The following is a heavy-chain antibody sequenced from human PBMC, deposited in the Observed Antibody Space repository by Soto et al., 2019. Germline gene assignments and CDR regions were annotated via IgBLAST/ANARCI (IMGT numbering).Heavy chain of an antibody. D-gene: IGHD1-26*01. J-gene: IGHJ4*02. CDR2: IYYSGST. CDR1: GGSISSGGYY. Sequence: QVQLQESGPGLVKPSQTLSLTCTVSGGSISSGGYYWSWLRQHPGKVLEWIGYIYYSGSTYYNPSLESRVTISVDTSKNQFSLKLSSVTAADTAVYYCAREGGIVGATAADYWGQGTLVTVSS. CDR3: AREGGIVGATAADY. V-gene: IGHV4-31*03.